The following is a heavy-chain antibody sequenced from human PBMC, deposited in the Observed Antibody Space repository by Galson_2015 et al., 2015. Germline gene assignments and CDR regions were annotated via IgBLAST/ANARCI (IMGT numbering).Heavy chain of an antibody. D-gene: IGHD5-24*01. CDR2: INPNSGGT. Sequence: SVKVSCKASGYTFTGYYMHWVRQAPGQGLEWMRRINPNSGGTSYAQKFQGRVTMTRDTSISTAYMELSRLRSDDTAVYYCARERDGYNPDYWGQGTLVTVSS. V-gene: IGHV1-2*06. J-gene: IGHJ4*02. CDR3: ARERDGYNPDY. CDR1: GYTFTGYY.